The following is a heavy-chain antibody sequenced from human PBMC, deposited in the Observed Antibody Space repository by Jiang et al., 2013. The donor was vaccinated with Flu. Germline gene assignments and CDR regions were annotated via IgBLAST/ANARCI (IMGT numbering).Heavy chain of an antibody. CDR2: FMPIFQTS. CDR3: AREGTGYSSSQFDY. Sequence: SGAEVKKPGSSVRVSCKVSGDTFWSYAISWVRQAPGQGLEWMGVFMPIFQTSNYAQRFQDRISITADESTRTAYMELSSLRSEDTAMYYCAREGTGYSSSQFDYWGQGTPVSVSS. CDR1: GDTFWSYA. D-gene: IGHD6-13*01. V-gene: IGHV1-69*01. J-gene: IGHJ4*02.